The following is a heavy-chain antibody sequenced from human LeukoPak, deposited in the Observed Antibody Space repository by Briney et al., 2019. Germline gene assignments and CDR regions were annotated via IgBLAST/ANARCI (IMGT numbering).Heavy chain of an antibody. CDR2: ISYDGSNK. D-gene: IGHD6-13*01. V-gene: IGHV3-30*04. CDR3: ARAWHSSSWYYMGYYMDV. J-gene: IGHJ6*03. CDR1: GFTFSSYA. Sequence: GGSLRLSCAASGFTFSSYAMHWVRQAPGKGLEWVAVISYDGSNKYYADSVEGRFTISRDNSKNTLYLQMNSLRSDDTAVYYCARAWHSSSWYYMGYYMDVWGKGTTVTISS.